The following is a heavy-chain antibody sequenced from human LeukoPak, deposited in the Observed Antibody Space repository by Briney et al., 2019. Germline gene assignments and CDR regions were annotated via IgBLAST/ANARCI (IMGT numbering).Heavy chain of an antibody. V-gene: IGHV4-38-2*01. J-gene: IGHJ4*02. CDR2: IYHSGIT. Sequence: SETLSLTCGVSAYSISSGYYWGWIRQPPGKGLEWIASIYHSGITYYNPSLKSRVSISVDTSENHFSLKLSSVTAADSAVYYCARQYTSGSGYYFDYWGQGALVSVSS. CDR3: ARQYTSGSGYYFDY. D-gene: IGHD6-25*01. CDR1: AYSISSGYY.